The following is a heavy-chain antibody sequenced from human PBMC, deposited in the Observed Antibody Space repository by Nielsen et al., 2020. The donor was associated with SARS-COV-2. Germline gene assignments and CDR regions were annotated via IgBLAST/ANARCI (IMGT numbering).Heavy chain of an antibody. J-gene: IGHJ4*02. Sequence: GESLKISCAASGFTFSSYSMNWVRQAPGKGLEWVSSISSSSYIYYADSVKGRFTISRDNAKNSLYLQMNSLRAEDTAVYYCARPLGQYYFDYRGQGTLVTVSS. D-gene: IGHD3-16*01. CDR1: GFTFSSYS. CDR2: ISSSSYI. V-gene: IGHV3-21*01. CDR3: ARPLGQYYFDY.